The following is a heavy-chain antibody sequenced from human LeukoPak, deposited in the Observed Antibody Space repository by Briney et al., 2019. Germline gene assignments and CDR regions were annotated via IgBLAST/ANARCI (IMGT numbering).Heavy chain of an antibody. D-gene: IGHD2-2*02. Sequence: EGSLRLSCAASGFTFSSYAMSWVRQAPGKGLEWVSAISGSGGSTYYADSVKGRFTISRDNSKNTLYLQMNSLRAEDTAAYYCAKDKGYCSSTSCYTIFDYWGQGTLVTVSS. CDR3: AKDKGYCSSTSCYTIFDY. CDR1: GFTFSSYA. J-gene: IGHJ4*02. V-gene: IGHV3-23*01. CDR2: ISGSGGST.